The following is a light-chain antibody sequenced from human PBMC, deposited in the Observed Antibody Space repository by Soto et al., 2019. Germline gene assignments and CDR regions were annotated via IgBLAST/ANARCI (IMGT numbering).Light chain of an antibody. CDR1: QTISSW. V-gene: IGKV1-5*03. CDR3: QHYNSYSEA. CDR2: KAS. J-gene: IGKJ1*01. Sequence: DIQMPQSPSTLSGSVGDRVTITCRASQTISSWLAWYQQKPGKAPKLLIYKASTLKSGVPSRFSGSGSGTELTLTISSLQPDDFATYYCQHYNSYSEAVGQGTKVDIK.